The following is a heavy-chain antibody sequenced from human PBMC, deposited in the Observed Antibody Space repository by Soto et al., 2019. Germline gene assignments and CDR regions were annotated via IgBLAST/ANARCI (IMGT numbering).Heavy chain of an antibody. V-gene: IGHV4-4*07. Sequence: SETLSLTCSVSGASISGFYWSWIRKSAGKGLEWIGRIYATGTTDYNPSLKSRVMMSVDTSKKQFSLKLRSVTAADTAVYYCVRDGTKTLRDWFDPWGQGISVTVSS. CDR3: VRDGTKTLRDWFDP. D-gene: IGHD1-1*01. CDR1: GASISGFY. CDR2: IYATGTT. J-gene: IGHJ5*02.